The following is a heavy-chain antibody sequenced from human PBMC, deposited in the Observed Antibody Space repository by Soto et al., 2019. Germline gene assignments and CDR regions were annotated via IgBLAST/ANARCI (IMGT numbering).Heavy chain of an antibody. Sequence: GVSLKISCKGSGYSFTTSWITWVRQMPGKGLEWMGRIDPSDSYTSYNPSFQGHVTVSTDKSISTAYLQWNSLKASDTAMYYCARHALEITGAFDIWGQGTMVTVSS. CDR1: GYSFTTSW. V-gene: IGHV5-10-1*01. CDR2: IDPSDSYT. CDR3: ARHALEITGAFDI. J-gene: IGHJ3*02. D-gene: IGHD2-8*02.